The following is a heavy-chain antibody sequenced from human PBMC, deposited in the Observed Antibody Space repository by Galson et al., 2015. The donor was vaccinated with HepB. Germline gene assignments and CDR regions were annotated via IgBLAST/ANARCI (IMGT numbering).Heavy chain of an antibody. CDR2: TYYRSKWYN. CDR1: GDSVSSYSAA. V-gene: IGHV6-1*01. D-gene: IGHD5-18*01. CDR3: ARTPYVDTAMVYYYYGMDV. J-gene: IGHJ6*02. Sequence: CAISGDSVSSYSAAWNWIRQSPSRGLEWLGRTYYRSKWYNDYAVSVKSRITINPDTSKNQFSLQLNSVTPEDTAVYYCARTPYVDTAMVYYYYGMDVWGQGTTVTVSS.